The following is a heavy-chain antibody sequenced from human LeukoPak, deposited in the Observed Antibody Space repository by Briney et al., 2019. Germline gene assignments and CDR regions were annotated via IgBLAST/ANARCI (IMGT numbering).Heavy chain of an antibody. CDR3: ARRAPGYCSSTSCYSFSWFDP. J-gene: IGHJ5*02. V-gene: IGHV5-51*01. D-gene: IGHD2-2*03. CDR2: IYPGDSDT. Sequence: GESLQISCKGSGYSFTSYWIGWVRQMPGKGLEWMGIIYPGDSDTRYSPSFQGQVTISADKSISTAYLQWSSLKASDTAMYYCARRAPGYCSSTSCYSFSWFDPWGQGTLVTVSS. CDR1: GYSFTSYW.